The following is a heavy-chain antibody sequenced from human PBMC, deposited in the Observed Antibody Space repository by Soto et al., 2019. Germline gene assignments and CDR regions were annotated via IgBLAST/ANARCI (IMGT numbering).Heavy chain of an antibody. V-gene: IGHV4-34*01. Sequence: QVQLQQWGAGLLKPSETLSLTCAVYGGSFSGYYWSWIRQPPGKGLEWIGEINHSGSTNYNPSLKSRVTISVDTSNNQFSLKLSSVTAADTAVYYCASSLQRPYFAYWGQGTLVTVSS. CDR2: INHSGST. CDR3: ASSLQRPYFAY. CDR1: GGSFSGYY. D-gene: IGHD1-1*01. J-gene: IGHJ4*02.